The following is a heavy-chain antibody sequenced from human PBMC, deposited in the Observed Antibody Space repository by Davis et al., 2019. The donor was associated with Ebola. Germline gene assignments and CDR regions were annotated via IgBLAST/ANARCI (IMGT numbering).Heavy chain of an antibody. Sequence: PGGSLRLSCKDLGFTFTTYWIAWVRQMPGKGLECMGVIYPRDSDTRYSPSFQGQVTISADKSINTAYLQWSGLKSSDTAMYYCARRARYFGSGSYNWFDPWGQGTLVTVSS. CDR3: ARRARYFGSGSYNWFDP. D-gene: IGHD3-10*01. CDR2: IYPRDSDT. V-gene: IGHV5-51*01. CDR1: GFTFTTYW. J-gene: IGHJ5*02.